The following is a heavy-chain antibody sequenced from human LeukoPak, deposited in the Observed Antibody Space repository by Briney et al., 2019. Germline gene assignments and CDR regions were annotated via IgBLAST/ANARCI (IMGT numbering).Heavy chain of an antibody. CDR2: INPNSGGT. CDR1: GYTFTVYY. CDR3: ARGLGFGESHAFDI. Sequence: ASVTVSFKSSGYTFTVYYMHWVRQAPGQGREWMGWINPNSGGTNYAQKFQGRVTMTRDTSISTAYMELSRLRSDDTAVYYCARGLGFGESHAFDIWGQGTMVTVSS. J-gene: IGHJ3*02. V-gene: IGHV1-2*02. D-gene: IGHD3-10*01.